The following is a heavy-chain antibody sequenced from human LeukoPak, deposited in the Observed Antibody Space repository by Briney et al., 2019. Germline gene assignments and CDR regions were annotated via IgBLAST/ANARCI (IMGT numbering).Heavy chain of an antibody. CDR3: AKLTLLGYCSGGSCYDRRVFDY. J-gene: IGHJ4*02. Sequence: GGSLRLSCAASGFTFSSYAMSWVRQAPGKGLEWVSSITDSGGSTYYADSVKGRFTVSRDNSKNTLYLQMNSLRAEDTAVYYCAKLTLLGYCSGGSCYDRRVFDYWGQGTLVTVSS. CDR2: ITDSGGST. V-gene: IGHV3-23*01. CDR1: GFTFSSYA. D-gene: IGHD2-15*01.